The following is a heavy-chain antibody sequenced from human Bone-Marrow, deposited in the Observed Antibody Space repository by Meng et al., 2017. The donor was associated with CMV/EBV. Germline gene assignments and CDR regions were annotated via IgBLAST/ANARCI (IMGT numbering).Heavy chain of an antibody. CDR1: GFTFSHYA. CDR2: ISYDGSNK. V-gene: IGHV3-30-3*01. D-gene: IGHD2-2*02. CDR3: ARGVGCTSTTCYTNYHYYGLDV. J-gene: IGHJ6*04. Sequence: GESLKISCAASGFTFSHYAIHWVRQAPGKGLEWLTFISYDGSNKYYVDSVKGRFTISRDNSRNTLYLQMNSLRAEDTAVYYCARGVGCTSTTCYTNYHYYGLDVWGEGTTVTVSS.